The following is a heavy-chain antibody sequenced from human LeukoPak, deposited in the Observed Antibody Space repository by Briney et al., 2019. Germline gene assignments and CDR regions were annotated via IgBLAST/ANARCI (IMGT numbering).Heavy chain of an antibody. CDR2: ISGGSEDT. V-gene: IGHV3-23*01. Sequence: GGSLRLSCTASGFTFGSYAMSWVRQAPGKGLEWVSSISGGSEDTYYADSVKGRFTISRYNSKSTLYLQMNSLRAEDTAVYYCARTIAQYSNSWLYFYYGLDVWGRGTTVTVSS. D-gene: IGHD6-13*01. CDR1: GFTFGSYA. CDR3: ARTIAQYSNSWLYFYYGLDV. J-gene: IGHJ6*01.